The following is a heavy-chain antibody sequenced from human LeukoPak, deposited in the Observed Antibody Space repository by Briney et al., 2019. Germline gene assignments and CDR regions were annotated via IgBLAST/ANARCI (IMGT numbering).Heavy chain of an antibody. D-gene: IGHD1-1*01. V-gene: IGHV3-11*01. Sequence: GGSLRLSCLASGFTFSDYYMSWVRQAPGKVLEWISYMSSRGYPTYYAESVKGRFTISRDNAKNTLYLQMHNLRTDDTAVYFCARVGIALTSPFDYWGLGTLVAVSS. CDR2: MSSRGYPT. CDR1: GFTFSDYY. J-gene: IGHJ4*02. CDR3: ARVGIALTSPFDY.